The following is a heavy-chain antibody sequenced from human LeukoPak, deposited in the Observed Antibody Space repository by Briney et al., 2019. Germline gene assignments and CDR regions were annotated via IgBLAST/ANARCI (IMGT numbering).Heavy chain of an antibody. CDR1: GFLFSNSW. J-gene: IGHJ4*02. CDR3: ARDSGYNAFDY. V-gene: IGHV3-7*05. D-gene: IGHD5-12*01. Sequence: GGSLRLSCADSGFLFSNSWMACVRQAPGRGLEWLANINQDGSAKTCVDSVKGRFTISRDNAKNSLYLQMNSLRVEDTAMYYCARDSGYNAFDYWGQGTLVTFSS. CDR2: INQDGSAK.